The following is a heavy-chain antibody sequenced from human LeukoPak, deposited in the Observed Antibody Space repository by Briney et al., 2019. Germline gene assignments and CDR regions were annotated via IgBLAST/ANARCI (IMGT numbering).Heavy chain of an antibody. CDR2: MNPNSGNT. CDR1: GYTFTRYD. J-gene: IGHJ4*02. D-gene: IGHD6-13*01. CDR3: AREVAAAGIPF. Sequence: ASVKVSCKASGYTFTRYDINWVRQDTGQGLEWMGWMNPNSGNTGYAQKFQGRVTMTRNTSISTAYMELSSLRSEDTAVYYCAREVAAAGIPFWGQGTLVTVSS. V-gene: IGHV1-8*01.